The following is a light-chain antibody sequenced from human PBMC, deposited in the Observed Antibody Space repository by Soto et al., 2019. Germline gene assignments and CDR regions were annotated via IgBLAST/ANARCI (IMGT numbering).Light chain of an antibody. CDR1: QSVRSNY. CDR2: DAS. J-gene: IGKJ2*01. CDR3: QQYAGSPRT. Sequence: EIVLTQSPGTLSLSPGETATLSCRASQSVRSNYLAWYQQKPGQAPRLLIYDASSRATGIPDRFSGSGSDTDFTLTISRLEPEDFAVYYCQQYAGSPRTFGQGTKLEIK. V-gene: IGKV3-20*01.